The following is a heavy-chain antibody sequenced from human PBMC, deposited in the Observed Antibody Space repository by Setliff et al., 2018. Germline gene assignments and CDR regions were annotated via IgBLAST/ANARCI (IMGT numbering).Heavy chain of an antibody. V-gene: IGHV3-48*03. CDR2: ISSSGSTI. J-gene: IGHJ4*02. CDR1: GFTFSSYE. D-gene: IGHD4-17*01. Sequence: GGSLRLSCAASGFTFSSYEMNWVRQAPGKGLEWVSYISSSGSTIYYADSVKGRFTISRDNAKNSLYLQMNSLRAEDTAVYYCARDMYGDYPFDYWGQGTLVTVSS. CDR3: ARDMYGDYPFDY.